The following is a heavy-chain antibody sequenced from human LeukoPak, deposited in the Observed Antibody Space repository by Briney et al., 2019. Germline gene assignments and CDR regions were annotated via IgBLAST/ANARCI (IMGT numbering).Heavy chain of an antibody. Sequence: GASVKVSCKAFGGTFSSYAISWVRQAPGQGLEWMGRIIPIFGTANYAQKFQGRVTITTDESTSTAYMELSSLRSEDTAVYYCAMEEEQWLVTDYWGQGTLVTVSS. CDR2: IIPIFGTA. V-gene: IGHV1-69*05. D-gene: IGHD6-19*01. CDR3: AMEEEQWLVTDY. J-gene: IGHJ4*02. CDR1: GGTFSSYA.